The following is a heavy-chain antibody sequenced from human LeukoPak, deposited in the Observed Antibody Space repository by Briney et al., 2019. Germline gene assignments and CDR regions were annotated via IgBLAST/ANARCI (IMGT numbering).Heavy chain of an antibody. CDR2: IYHSGST. CDR3: ARRAGSPTP. CDR1: GYSISSGYY. Sequence: SETLSLTCTVSGYSISSGYYWGWIRQPPGKGLEWIGSIYHSGSTYYNPSLKSRVTISVDTSKNQFSLKLSSVTAADTAVYYCARRAGSPTPWGQGTLVTVSS. D-gene: IGHD3-10*01. V-gene: IGHV4-38-2*02. J-gene: IGHJ5*02.